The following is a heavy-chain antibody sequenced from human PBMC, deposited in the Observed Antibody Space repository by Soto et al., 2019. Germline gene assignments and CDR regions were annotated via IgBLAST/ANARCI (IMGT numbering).Heavy chain of an antibody. D-gene: IGHD3-3*01. J-gene: IGHJ5*02. CDR3: ARDLTIFGVAQEKGVVAYNWFDP. Sequence: GASVKVSCKASGGTFSSYAISWVRQAPGQGLEWMGGIIPIFGTANYAQKFQGRVTITADESTSTAYMELSSLRSEDTAVYYCARDLTIFGVAQEKGVVAYNWFDPWGQGTLVTVSS. CDR1: GGTFSSYA. CDR2: IIPIFGTA. V-gene: IGHV1-69*13.